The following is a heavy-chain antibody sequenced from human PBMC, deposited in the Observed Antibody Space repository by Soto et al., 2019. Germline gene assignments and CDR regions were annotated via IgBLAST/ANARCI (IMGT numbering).Heavy chain of an antibody. CDR3: ARGQDYGDYSYAFDI. D-gene: IGHD4-17*01. Sequence: PAGSLRLSCAASGFTVSSNYMSWVRQAPGKGLEWVSVIYSGGSTYYADSVKGRFTISRDNSKNTLYLQMNSLRAEDTAVYYCARGQDYGDYSYAFDIWGQGTMVTVSS. CDR2: IYSGGST. V-gene: IGHV3-53*01. J-gene: IGHJ3*02. CDR1: GFTVSSNY.